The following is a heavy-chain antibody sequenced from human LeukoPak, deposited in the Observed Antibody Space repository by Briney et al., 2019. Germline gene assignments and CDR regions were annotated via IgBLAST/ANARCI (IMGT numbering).Heavy chain of an antibody. CDR3: ARADGSVAGPPSGH. CDR1: GFTFSSYG. J-gene: IGHJ4*02. V-gene: IGHV3-30*19. Sequence: GGSLRLSCVASGFTFSSYGMHWVRQAPGKGLEWVAIISYDGSDKYYADSVKGRLTISRDNSKSTLYLQMISLRTEDTAVYYCARADGSVAGPPSGHWGQGTLVTVSS. D-gene: IGHD6-19*01. CDR2: ISYDGSDK.